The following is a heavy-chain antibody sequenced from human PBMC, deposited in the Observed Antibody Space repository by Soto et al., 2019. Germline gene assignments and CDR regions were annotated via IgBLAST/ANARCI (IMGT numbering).Heavy chain of an antibody. Sequence: QVQLVQSGAEVKKPGSSVKVSCKASGGTFRNYPFSWVRQAPGQGLQWMGGIIPIVGIPNYAQKFQGRDTITADESTTTVHMELSSQRSEDTAVYYCARVLEFRDGYISHFDFWGQGTLVTVSS. CDR1: GGTFRNYP. V-gene: IGHV1-69*01. CDR3: ARVLEFRDGYISHFDF. D-gene: IGHD1-1*01. J-gene: IGHJ4*02. CDR2: IIPIVGIP.